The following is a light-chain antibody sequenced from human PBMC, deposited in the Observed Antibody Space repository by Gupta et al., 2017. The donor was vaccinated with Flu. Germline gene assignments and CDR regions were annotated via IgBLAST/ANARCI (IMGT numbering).Light chain of an antibody. Sequence: SLSASVGDRVTITCQASQDISNYLNWYQQKPGKAPKLLIYDASNLETGVPSRFSGSGAGTDFTFTISSLQPEDIATYYCQQYDNLPRGFTFGPGTKVDIK. CDR2: DAS. V-gene: IGKV1-33*01. CDR3: QQYDNLPRGFT. CDR1: QDISNY. J-gene: IGKJ3*01.